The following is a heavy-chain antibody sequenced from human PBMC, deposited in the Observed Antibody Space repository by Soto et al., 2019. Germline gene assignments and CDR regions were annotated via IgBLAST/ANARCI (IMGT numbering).Heavy chain of an antibody. CDR3: AKSLRRPLRGWDTAMGGSYYFDY. D-gene: IGHD5-18*01. V-gene: IGHV3-23*01. J-gene: IGHJ4*02. CDR2: ISGSGGST. CDR1: GFTFSSYA. Sequence: GGSLRLSCAASGFTFSSYAMSWVRQAPGKGLEWVSAISGSGGSTYYADSVKGRFTISRDNSKNTLYLQMNSLRAEDTAVYYCAKSLRRPLRGWDTAMGGSYYFDYWGQGTLVTVSS.